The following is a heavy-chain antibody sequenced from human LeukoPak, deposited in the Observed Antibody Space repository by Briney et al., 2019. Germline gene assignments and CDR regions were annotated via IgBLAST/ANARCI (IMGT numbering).Heavy chain of an antibody. J-gene: IGHJ4*02. CDR3: AREGRALADLPTSDY. Sequence: SETLSLTCAVYGGSFSGYYWSWIRQSPGKGLEWIGSFHYSGSTSYNPSLKSRLTISVDTSKNQFSLKLSSVTAADTAVYYCAREGRALADLPTSDYWGQGTLVTVSS. V-gene: IGHV4-34*01. D-gene: IGHD6-25*01. CDR2: FHYSGST. CDR1: GGSFSGYY.